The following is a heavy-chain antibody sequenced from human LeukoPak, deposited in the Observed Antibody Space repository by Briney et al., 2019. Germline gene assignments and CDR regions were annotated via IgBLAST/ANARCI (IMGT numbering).Heavy chain of an antibody. V-gene: IGHV2-5*01. CDR1: GLSLSTTGVG. Sequence: SGPTLVNPTQTLTLTCTFSGLSLSTTGVGVGWIRQPPGKALEWLALIYWNDDKRYSPSLKSRLTITKDTSKNLVVLTLTNLDPVDSATYFCAHPLLNYPFDSWGQGTLVTVSS. J-gene: IGHJ4*02. D-gene: IGHD4-11*01. CDR3: AHPLLNYPFDS. CDR2: IYWNDDK.